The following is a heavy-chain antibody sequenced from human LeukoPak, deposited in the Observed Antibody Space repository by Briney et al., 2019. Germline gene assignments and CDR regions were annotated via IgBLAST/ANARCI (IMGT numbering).Heavy chain of an antibody. CDR1: GFTFSSYS. V-gene: IGHV3-21*01. J-gene: IGHJ3*01. CDR2: ISSSSSYM. D-gene: IGHD5-18*01. Sequence: PGGSLRLSCAASGFTFSSYSMNWVRQAPGKGLEWVSSISSSSSYMYYADSVKGRFTISRDNAKNSLYLQMNSLRAEDTAVYYCARDQRRDTGTWGQGTMVTVSS. CDR3: ARDQRRDTGT.